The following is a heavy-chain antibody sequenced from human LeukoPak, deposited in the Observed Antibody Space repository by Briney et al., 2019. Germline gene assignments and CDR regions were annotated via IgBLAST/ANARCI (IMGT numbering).Heavy chain of an antibody. D-gene: IGHD6-6*01. Sequence: PSETLSLTCAVYGGSFSGYYWSWIRQPPGKGLEWIGEINHSGSTNYNPSLKSRVTISVDTSKNQFSLKLSSVTAADTAVYYCARVGDSSSSQGNWFDPWGQGTLVTVSS. CDR3: ARVGDSSSSQGNWFDP. CDR2: INHSGST. J-gene: IGHJ5*02. V-gene: IGHV4-34*01. CDR1: GGSFSGYY.